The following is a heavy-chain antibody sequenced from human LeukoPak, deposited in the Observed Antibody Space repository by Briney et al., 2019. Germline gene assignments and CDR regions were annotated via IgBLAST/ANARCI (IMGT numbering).Heavy chain of an antibody. CDR3: ARDYYDFWSGYYNGVPDH. D-gene: IGHD3-3*01. CDR1: GYTFTGYY. CDR2: INPNSGGT. Sequence: ASVKVSCKASGYTFTGYYMHWVRQAPGQGLEWMGWINPNSGGTNYAQKFQGRVTMTRDTSTSTAYMELSRLRSDDTAVYYCARDYYDFWSGYYNGVPDHWGQGTLVTVSS. V-gene: IGHV1-2*02. J-gene: IGHJ4*02.